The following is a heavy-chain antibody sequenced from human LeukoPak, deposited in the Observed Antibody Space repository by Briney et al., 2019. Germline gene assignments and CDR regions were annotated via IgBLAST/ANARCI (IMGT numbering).Heavy chain of an antibody. V-gene: IGHV4-38-2*02. J-gene: IGHJ3*02. D-gene: IGHD2-2*01. CDR1: GYSISSGYY. CDR3: ARAIVVVPAAMGCAFHI. Sequence: SETLSLTCTVSGYSISSGYYWGWIRQPPGKGLEWIGSIYHSGSTYYNPSLKSRVTISVDTSKNQFSLKLSSVTAADTAVYYCARAIVVVPAAMGCAFHIWGQGTMVTVSS. CDR2: IYHSGST.